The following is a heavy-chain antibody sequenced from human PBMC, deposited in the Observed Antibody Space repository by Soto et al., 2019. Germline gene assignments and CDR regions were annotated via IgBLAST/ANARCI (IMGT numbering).Heavy chain of an antibody. Sequence: SLKISCKGSGYSFTSYWIGWVRQMPGKGLEWMGIIYPGDSDTRYSPSFQGQVTISADKSISTAYLQWSSLKASDTAMYYCARQYSSSSYGLDYWGQGTLVTVSS. CDR1: GYSFTSYW. CDR3: ARQYSSSSYGLDY. V-gene: IGHV5-51*01. D-gene: IGHD6-6*01. J-gene: IGHJ4*02. CDR2: IYPGDSDT.